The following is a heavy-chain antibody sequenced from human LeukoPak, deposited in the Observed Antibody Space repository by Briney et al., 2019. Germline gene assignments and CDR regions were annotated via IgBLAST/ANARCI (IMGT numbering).Heavy chain of an antibody. V-gene: IGHV3-7*05. D-gene: IGHD3-3*01. CDR3: ARSDFWSGYHRGYFDY. Sequence: GGSLRLSCAASGFTFSSYWMSWVRQAPGKGLEWVAKIKQDGSGKYYVDSVKGRFTISRDNAENSLYLQMNSLRVEDTALYYCARSDFWSGYHRGYFDYWGQGTLVTVSS. CDR2: IKQDGSGK. J-gene: IGHJ4*02. CDR1: GFTFSSYW.